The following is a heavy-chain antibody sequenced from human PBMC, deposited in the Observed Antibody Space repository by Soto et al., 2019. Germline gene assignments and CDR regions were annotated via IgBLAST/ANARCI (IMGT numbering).Heavy chain of an antibody. D-gene: IGHD3-16*01. V-gene: IGHV1-69*13. Sequence: ASVKVSCKASGGTFSSYAISWVRQAPGQGLEWMGGIIPIFGTANYAQKFQGRVTITADESTSTAYMELSSLRSEDTAVYYCARESPVLHGGIYYYYYGMDVWGQGTTVTVSS. CDR1: GGTFSSYA. CDR3: ARESPVLHGGIYYYYYGMDV. CDR2: IIPIFGTA. J-gene: IGHJ6*02.